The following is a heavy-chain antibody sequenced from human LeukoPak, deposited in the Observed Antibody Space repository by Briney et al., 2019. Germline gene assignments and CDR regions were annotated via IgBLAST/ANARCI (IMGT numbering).Heavy chain of an antibody. V-gene: IGHV3-33*01. CDR1: GFTFSSYG. CDR3: ARSRDAYTHGVY. J-gene: IGHJ4*02. D-gene: IGHD5-24*01. CDR2: IWYDGSST. Sequence: GGSLRLSCAASGFTFSSYGMHWVRQAPGKGLEWVAVIWYDGSSTDYADSVKGRFTISRDNSKNTLFLQMSSLRAEDTAVYYCARSRDAYTHGVYWGQGTLVTVSS.